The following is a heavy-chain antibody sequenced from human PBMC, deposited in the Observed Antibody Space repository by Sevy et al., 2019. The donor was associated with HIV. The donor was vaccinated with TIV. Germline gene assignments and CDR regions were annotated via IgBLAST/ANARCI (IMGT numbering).Heavy chain of an antibody. Sequence: ASVKVSCKASGYTFTGYYMHWVRQAPGQGLEWMGRINPNSGGTNYAQKFQGRVTMTRDTSISTAYMGLSRLRCDDTAVYYCARDMGAVVVITKDWFDPWGQGTLVTVSS. CDR2: INPNSGGT. V-gene: IGHV1-2*06. D-gene: IGHD3-22*01. CDR3: ARDMGAVVVITKDWFDP. J-gene: IGHJ5*02. CDR1: GYTFTGYY.